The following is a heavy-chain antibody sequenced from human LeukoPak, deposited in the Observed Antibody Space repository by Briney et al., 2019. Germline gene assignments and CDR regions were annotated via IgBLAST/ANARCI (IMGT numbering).Heavy chain of an antibody. D-gene: IGHD5-12*01. V-gene: IGHV3-7*04. CDR1: GFTFSRFW. CDR3: ARDGTYTDYDPDFDI. CDR2: IKQDGSEK. J-gene: IGHJ4*02. Sequence: PGGSLRLSCAASGFTFSRFWMSCVRQAPGKGLEWVANIKQDGSEKYYVDSVKGRFTISRDNAKNSLYLQMNSLRAEDTAVFYCARDGTYTDYDPDFDIWGQGTLVTVSS.